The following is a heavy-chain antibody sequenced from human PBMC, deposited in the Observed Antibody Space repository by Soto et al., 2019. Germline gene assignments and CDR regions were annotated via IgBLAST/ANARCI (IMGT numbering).Heavy chain of an antibody. Sequence: VQLQESGPGLVKPSETLSLICFVSGEAVGSGQSYWNWIRQAPGKGLEWVSAISGNGADTTYADSVRGRFTISRDNSKDTLYLQMNSLRDDDTAVYYCGKERRGSGWFVCNYWGQGVLVTVSS. V-gene: IGHV3-23*01. CDR3: GKERRGSGWFVCNY. J-gene: IGHJ4*02. D-gene: IGHD6-19*01. CDR2: ISGNGADT. CDR1: GEAVGSGQSY.